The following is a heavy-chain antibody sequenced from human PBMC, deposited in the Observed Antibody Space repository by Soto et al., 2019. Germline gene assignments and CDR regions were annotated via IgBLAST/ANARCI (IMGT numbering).Heavy chain of an antibody. Sequence: PGGSLRLSCAASAVSFSDYAVHWVRLAPGKGLEWVTLISSDGNERYYADSVRGRFAVSKDSSQNTLFLDMNSLTVEDTALYYCARSGGGRWPASRYFEYWGQGTLVTVSS. D-gene: IGHD2-15*01. V-gene: IGHV3-30*09. CDR1: AVSFSDYA. CDR2: ISSDGNER. J-gene: IGHJ4*02. CDR3: ARSGGGRWPASRYFEY.